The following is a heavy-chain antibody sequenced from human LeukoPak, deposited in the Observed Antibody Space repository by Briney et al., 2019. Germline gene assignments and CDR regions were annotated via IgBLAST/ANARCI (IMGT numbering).Heavy chain of an antibody. CDR1: GGTFSSYA. D-gene: IGHD4-17*01. CDR3: ARNRDYGDYDYYSDY. J-gene: IGHJ4*02. CDR2: IIPIFGTA. V-gene: IGHV1-69*05. Sequence: ASVKVSCKASGGTFSSYAISWVRQAPGQGLEWMGGIIPIFGTANYAQKFQGRVTITTDESTSTAYMELSSLRSEDTAVYYCARNRDYGDYDYYSDYWGQGTLVTVSS.